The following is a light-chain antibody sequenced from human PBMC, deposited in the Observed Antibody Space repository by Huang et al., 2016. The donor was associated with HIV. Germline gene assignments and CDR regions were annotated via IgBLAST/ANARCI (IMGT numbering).Light chain of an antibody. V-gene: IGKV3-15*01. CDR3: HQYNNWLLS. Sequence: IVLTQSPATLSVSPGARVTLARRANRSVSSNVAWYQQRTGQDPRLLIYGSSTRAPGIPARFSGRGSGTDFSLTISSLQSEDFALYYCHQYNNWLLSFGGGTRVDI. CDR1: RSVSSN. CDR2: GSS. J-gene: IGKJ4*01.